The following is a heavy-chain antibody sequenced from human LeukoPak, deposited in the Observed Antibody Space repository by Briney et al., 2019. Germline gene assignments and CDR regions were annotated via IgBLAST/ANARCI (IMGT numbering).Heavy chain of an antibody. CDR1: GYTFTSYY. CDR3: ARVRCSSGWYIAFDM. CDR2: INPSGGST. Sequence: GASVKFSCKASGYTFTSYYVHWVRQAPGPRLEWLGIINPSGGSTTYAQNFQGRITMTRDTSTSTVCMELSSLRSEDTAVYYCARVRCSSGWYIAFDMWGQGTMVTVSS. V-gene: IGHV1-46*01. D-gene: IGHD6-19*01. J-gene: IGHJ3*02.